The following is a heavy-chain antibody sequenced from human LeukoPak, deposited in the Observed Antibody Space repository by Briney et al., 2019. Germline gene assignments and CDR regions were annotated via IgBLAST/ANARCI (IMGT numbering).Heavy chain of an antibody. D-gene: IGHD3-22*01. V-gene: IGHV1-46*01. Sequence: ASVKVSCKASGDTFTSYYMHWVRRAPGQGLEWMGIINPSGGSISYAQKFQGRVTMTRDTSTSTVYMELSSLRSEDTAVYYCARVEYDSRGYYEGGFDYWGQGTLVTVSS. CDR1: GDTFTSYY. CDR2: INPSGGSI. J-gene: IGHJ4*02. CDR3: ARVEYDSRGYYEGGFDY.